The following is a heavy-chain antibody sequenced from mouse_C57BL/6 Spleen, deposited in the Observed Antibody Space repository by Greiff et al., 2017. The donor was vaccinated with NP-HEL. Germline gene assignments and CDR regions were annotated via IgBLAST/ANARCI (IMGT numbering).Heavy chain of an antibody. D-gene: IGHD1-1*01. J-gene: IGHJ3*01. CDR1: GYTFTDHT. V-gene: IGHV1-78*01. Sequence: VNLVESDAELVKPGASVKISCKVSGYTFTDHTIHWMKQRPEQGLEWIGYIYPRDGSTKYNEKFKGKATLTADKSSSTAYMQLNSLTSEDSAVYFCARGDYYGSSYGVFAYWGQGTLVTVSA. CDR2: IYPRDGST. CDR3: ARGDYYGSSYGVFAY.